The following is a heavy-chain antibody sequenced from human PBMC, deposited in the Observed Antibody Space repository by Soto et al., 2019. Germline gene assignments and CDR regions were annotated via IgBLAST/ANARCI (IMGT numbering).Heavy chain of an antibody. CDR2: IRSKAYGGTT. J-gene: IGHJ4*02. CDR1: GFTFGDYA. V-gene: IGHV3-49*03. Sequence: GGSLRLSCTASGFTFGDYAMSWFRQAPGKGLEWVGFIRSKAYGGTTEYAASVKGRFTISRDDSKSIAYLQMNSLKTEDTAVYYCTRTYYYGSGSYLPPKKFDYWGQGTLVTVSS. CDR3: TRTYYYGSGSYLPPKKFDY. D-gene: IGHD3-10*01.